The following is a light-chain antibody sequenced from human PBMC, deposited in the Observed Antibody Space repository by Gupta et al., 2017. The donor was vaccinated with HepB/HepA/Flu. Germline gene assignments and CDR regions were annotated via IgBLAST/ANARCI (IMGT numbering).Light chain of an antibody. CDR2: GAS. CDR1: QSVSSSY. CDR3: QQYGSSPLIT. Sequence: EIVLTQSPGTLSLSPGERATLSCRASQSVSSSYLAWYQQKPGQAPRLLIYGASSRATGIPDRFSGSGSGTDLTLTISRREPEDFAVYYCQQYGSSPLITFGHGTKVDIK. J-gene: IGKJ3*01. V-gene: IGKV3-20*01.